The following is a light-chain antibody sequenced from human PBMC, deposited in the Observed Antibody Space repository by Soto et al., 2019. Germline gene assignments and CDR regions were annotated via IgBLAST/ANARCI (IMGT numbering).Light chain of an antibody. CDR1: SSNIGIDF. CDR2: EDN. CDR3: GAWDICLSGGV. V-gene: IGLV1-51*02. J-gene: IGLJ3*02. Sequence: QSVLTQPPSVSAAPGQEVTISCSGSSSNIGIDFVSWYQHLPGTAPKLLIYEDNKRPSWIPDRFSGSKSGTLATLVITGLQTGDEADYYCGAWDICLSGGVFGGGTKVTVL.